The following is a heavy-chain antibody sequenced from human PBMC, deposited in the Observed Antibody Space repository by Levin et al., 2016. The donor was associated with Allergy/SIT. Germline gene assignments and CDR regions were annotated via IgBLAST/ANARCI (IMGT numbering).Heavy chain of an antibody. CDR2: IYPGDSDT. V-gene: IGHV5-51*01. CDR1: GYNFTNNW. Sequence: GGSLRLSCQGSGYNFTNNWIGWVRQMPGKGLEWMGTIYPGDSDTMYSPSFHGQVTISADRSTSTAYLQWSSLKASDSGIYYCARHGPLVGPTSSLSAFDVWGPGTMITV. D-gene: IGHD1-26*01. CDR3: ARHGPLVGPTSSLSAFDV. J-gene: IGHJ3*01.